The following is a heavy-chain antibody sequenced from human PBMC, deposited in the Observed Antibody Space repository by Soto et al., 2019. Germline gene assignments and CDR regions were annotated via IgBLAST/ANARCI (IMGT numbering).Heavy chain of an antibody. V-gene: IGHV4-38-2*02. D-gene: IGHD4-17*01. Sequence: PSETLSLTCAVSGYSISSGYYWGWIRQPPGKGLEWIGSIYHSGSTYYNPSLKSRVTISVDTSKNQFSLKLSSVTAADTAVYYCARDYGDYRGLSWFDPWGQGTLVTVSS. CDR2: IYHSGST. CDR3: ARDYGDYRGLSWFDP. CDR1: GYSISSGYY. J-gene: IGHJ5*02.